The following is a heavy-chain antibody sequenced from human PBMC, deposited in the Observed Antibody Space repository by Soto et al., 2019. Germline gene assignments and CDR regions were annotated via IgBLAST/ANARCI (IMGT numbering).Heavy chain of an antibody. V-gene: IGHV4-59*01. D-gene: IGHD3-10*01. Sequence: PSETLSLTCTVSGGSISSYYWSWIRQPPGKGLEWIGYIYYSGSTNYIPSLKSRVTISVDTSKNQFSLKLSSVTAADTAVYYCARELFGRSVWFDPWGQGTLVTVSS. CDR3: ARELFGRSVWFDP. CDR2: IYYSGST. J-gene: IGHJ5*02. CDR1: GGSISSYY.